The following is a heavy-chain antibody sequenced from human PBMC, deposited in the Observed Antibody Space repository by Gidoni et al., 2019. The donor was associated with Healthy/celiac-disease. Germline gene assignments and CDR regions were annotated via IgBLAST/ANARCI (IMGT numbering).Heavy chain of an antibody. V-gene: IGHV3-23*01. J-gene: IGHJ5*02. CDR2: ISGSGGST. CDR1: GFTFSSYA. Sequence: EVQLLESGGGLVQPGGSLRLSCAASGFTFSSYAMSWVRQAPGKGLEWVSAISGSGGSTYYADSVKGRFTISRDNSKNTLYLQMNSLRAEDTAVYYCAKEGIYDDSSGWAFDPWGQGTLVTVSS. CDR3: AKEGIYDDSSGWAFDP. D-gene: IGHD3-22*01.